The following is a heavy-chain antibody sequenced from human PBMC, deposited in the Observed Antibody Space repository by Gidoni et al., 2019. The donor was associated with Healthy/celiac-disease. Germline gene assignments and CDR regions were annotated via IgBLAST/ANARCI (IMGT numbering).Heavy chain of an antibody. D-gene: IGHD2-15*01. CDR3: ARDSRKEYCSGGSCYKYYYYGMDV. Sequence: EVQLVESGGGLVQPGGSLRLSCAASGFTFSRYSMTWVRQAPGKGLEWVAKIKQDGSDKYYVESVKGRFTISRDNAKNSLYLQMNSLRAEDTAVYYCARDSRKEYCSGGSCYKYYYYGMDVWGQGTTVTVSS. CDR2: IKQDGSDK. CDR1: GFTFSRYS. V-gene: IGHV3-7*01. J-gene: IGHJ6*02.